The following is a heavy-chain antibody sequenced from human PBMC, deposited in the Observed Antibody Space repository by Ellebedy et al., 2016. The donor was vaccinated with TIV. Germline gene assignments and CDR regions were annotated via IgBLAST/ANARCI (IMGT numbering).Heavy chain of an antibody. J-gene: IGHJ3*02. Sequence: MPSETLSLTCTVSGGSISSSSYYWGWIRQPPGKGLEWIGSIYYSGSTYYNPSLKSRVTISVDTSKNQFSLKLSSVTAADTAVYYCAFDYVWGSYRHHDAFDIWGQGTMVTVSS. CDR3: AFDYVWGSYRHHDAFDI. D-gene: IGHD3-16*02. V-gene: IGHV4-39*01. CDR1: GGSISSSSYY. CDR2: IYYSGST.